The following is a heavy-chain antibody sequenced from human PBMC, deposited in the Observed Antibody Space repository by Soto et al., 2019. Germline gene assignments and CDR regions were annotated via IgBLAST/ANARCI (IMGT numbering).Heavy chain of an antibody. Sequence: SVKVSCKASGGTFSSYAISWVRQAPGQGLEWMGGIIPIFGTANYAQKFQGRVTITADESTSTAYMELSSLRSEDTAVYYCATDTVAGPPQVPFTTGPFDYWGQGTLVTVSS. V-gene: IGHV1-69*13. CDR1: GGTFSSYA. D-gene: IGHD6-19*01. CDR2: IIPIFGTA. CDR3: ATDTVAGPPQVPFTTGPFDY. J-gene: IGHJ4*02.